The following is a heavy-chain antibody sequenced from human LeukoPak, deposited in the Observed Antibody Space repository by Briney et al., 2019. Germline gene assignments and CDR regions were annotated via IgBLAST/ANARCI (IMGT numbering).Heavy chain of an antibody. J-gene: IGHJ3*02. D-gene: IGHD3-22*01. Sequence: PGGSLRLSCAASGFTFSSYGMHWVRQAPGKGLEWVAVISYDGSNKYYADSVKGRFTISRDNSKNTLYLQMNSLRAEDTAVYYCAKSYGYYDSSGLWAFDIWGQGTMVTVSS. CDR1: GFTFSSYG. CDR3: AKSYGYYDSSGLWAFDI. V-gene: IGHV3-30*18. CDR2: ISYDGSNK.